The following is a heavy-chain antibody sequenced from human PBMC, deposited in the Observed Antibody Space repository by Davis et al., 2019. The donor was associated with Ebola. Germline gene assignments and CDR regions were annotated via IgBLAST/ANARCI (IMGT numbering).Heavy chain of an antibody. Sequence: SETLSLTCTVSGGSIDSSYWSWIRQPPGKGLEWIGYIYYSGSTTYNPSLRSRVTISVDTSKTQFSLEVSSVTAADTAVYYCARADGDYVHFDYWGQGILVTVSS. D-gene: IGHD4-17*01. CDR1: GGSIDSSY. CDR3: ARADGDYVHFDY. V-gene: IGHV4-59*01. CDR2: IYYSGST. J-gene: IGHJ4*02.